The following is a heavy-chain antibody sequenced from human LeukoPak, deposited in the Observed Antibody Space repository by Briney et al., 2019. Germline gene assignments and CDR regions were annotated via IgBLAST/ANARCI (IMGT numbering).Heavy chain of an antibody. CDR3: ARDNLSYDILTGYTSHMDV. Sequence: PGGSLRLSCAASGFTFSSYSMNWVGQAPGKGLEWVSSISSSSSYIYYADSVKGRFTISRDNAKNSLYLQMNSLRAEDTAVYYCARDNLSYDILTGYTSHMDVWGKGTTATVSS. V-gene: IGHV3-21*01. J-gene: IGHJ6*03. CDR1: GFTFSSYS. D-gene: IGHD3-9*01. CDR2: ISSSSSYI.